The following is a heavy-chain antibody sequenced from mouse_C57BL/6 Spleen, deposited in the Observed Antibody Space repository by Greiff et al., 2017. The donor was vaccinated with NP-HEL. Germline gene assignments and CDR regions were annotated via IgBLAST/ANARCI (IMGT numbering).Heavy chain of an antibody. J-gene: IGHJ1*03. Sequence: VQLQQPGAELVRPGSSVKLSCKASGYTFTSYWMDWVKQRPGQGLEWIGNIYPSDSETHYNQKFKDKATLTVDKSSSTAYMQLSSLTSEDSAVYYCANYGSSYGYFDVWGTGTTVTVSS. CDR2: IYPSDSET. V-gene: IGHV1-61*01. D-gene: IGHD1-1*01. CDR1: GYTFTSYW. CDR3: ANYGSSYGYFDV.